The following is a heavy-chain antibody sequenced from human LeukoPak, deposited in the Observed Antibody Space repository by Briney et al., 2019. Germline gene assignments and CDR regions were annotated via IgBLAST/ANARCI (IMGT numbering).Heavy chain of an antibody. J-gene: IGHJ4*02. CDR3: ARDVGQDIVVANTAPSFDY. CDR1: GLTFSSYA. CDR2: ISGSGGST. D-gene: IGHD2-15*01. Sequence: GGSLRLSCAAPGLTFSSYAMSWVRQAPGKGLEWVSAISGSGGSTYYADSVNGRFTISRDNSKETLYLQMDSLRIEDTAVYYCARDVGQDIVVANTAPSFDYWGQGTLVTVSS. V-gene: IGHV3-23*01.